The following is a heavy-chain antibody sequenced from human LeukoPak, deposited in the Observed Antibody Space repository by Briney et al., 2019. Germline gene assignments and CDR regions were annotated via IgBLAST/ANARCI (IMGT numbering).Heavy chain of an antibody. CDR1: GGSFSGYY. CDR2: INHSGST. CDR3: APRGDIEHSYGYGKWFDP. Sequence: SETLSLTCAVYGGSFSGYYWSWIRQPPGKGLEWIGEINHSGSTNYNASPKSRVTVSVDSSKNQFSLRLSSVTAADTAVYYCAPRGDIEHSYGYGKWFDPWGQGTRVTVSS. D-gene: IGHD5-18*01. J-gene: IGHJ5*02. V-gene: IGHV4-34*01.